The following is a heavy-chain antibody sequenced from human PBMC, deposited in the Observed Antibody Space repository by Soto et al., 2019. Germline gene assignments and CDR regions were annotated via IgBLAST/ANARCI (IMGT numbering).Heavy chain of an antibody. CDR2: INPSGDSP. D-gene: IGHD5-12*01. CDR3: ARATRSGSPHFDH. CDR1: GYTFSNYY. V-gene: IGHV1-46*01. Sequence: GASVKVSCKGAGYTFSNYYMHWVRQAPGQGLEWMGIINPSGDSPSYAQEFQGRVTMTRETSTSTLYMELGSLRSEDTAVYYCARATRSGSPHFDHWGQGTRVTVSS. J-gene: IGHJ4*02.